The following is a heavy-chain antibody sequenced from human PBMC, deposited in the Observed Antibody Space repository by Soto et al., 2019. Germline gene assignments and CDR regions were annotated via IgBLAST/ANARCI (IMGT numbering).Heavy chain of an antibody. CDR3: ARDFSMVVVAPGY. CDR1: GFTYSTYT. CDR2: ISYDGNNK. V-gene: IGHV3-30-3*01. D-gene: IGHD2-15*01. J-gene: IGHJ4*02. Sequence: PGGSLRLSCAASGFTYSTYTMHWVRQAPGKGLEWVAVISYDGNNKYYADSVKGRFTISRDNSKDTVYLQMNSLRAEDTGVYFCARDFSMVVVAPGYWGQGNLVTVSS.